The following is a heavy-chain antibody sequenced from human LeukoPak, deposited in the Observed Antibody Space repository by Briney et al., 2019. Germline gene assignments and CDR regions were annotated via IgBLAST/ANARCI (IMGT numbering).Heavy chain of an antibody. CDR2: IYYTGST. D-gene: IGHD5-24*01. CDR3: ARGARAGYNLEPFDY. V-gene: IGHV4-59*08. CDR1: GASIRSSY. Sequence: SETLSLTCTVSGASIRSSYWSWLRQPPGKGLERIGYIYYTGSTNSNPSLKSRVTISVDTSKNQFSLKLSPVTAADTAVYYCARGARAGYNLEPFDYWGQGTLVTVSS. J-gene: IGHJ4*02.